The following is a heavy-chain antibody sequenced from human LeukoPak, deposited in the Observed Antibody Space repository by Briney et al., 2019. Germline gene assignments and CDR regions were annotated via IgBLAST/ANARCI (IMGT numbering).Heavy chain of an antibody. J-gene: IGHJ4*02. D-gene: IGHD3-3*01. CDR1: GFTFSSYE. CDR2: ISSSGSTI. Sequence: GGSLRLSCAASGFTFSSYEMNWVRQAPGKGLEWVSYISSSGSTIYYADSVKGRFTISRDNAKNSLYLQMNSLRAEDTAVYYCARQKSDFWSGYPFDYWGQGTLVTVSS. CDR3: ARQKSDFWSGYPFDY. V-gene: IGHV3-48*03.